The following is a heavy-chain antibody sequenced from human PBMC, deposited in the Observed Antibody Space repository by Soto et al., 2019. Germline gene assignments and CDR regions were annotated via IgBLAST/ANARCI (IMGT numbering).Heavy chain of an antibody. CDR1: GDSFNNDG. D-gene: IGHD3-9*01. Sequence: QVQLVQSGAEVKKPGSSVKVSCKASGDSFNNDGVNWVRQAPGQGLEWVGGIIPHFGPAKYPQKVQGRATLSADTPTNTVFREVLSLTSDDTAIYYCARGALLDWHNYFALDVWGQGTSVTVSS. J-gene: IGHJ6*02. CDR3: ARGALLDWHNYFALDV. CDR2: IIPHFGPA. V-gene: IGHV1-69*06.